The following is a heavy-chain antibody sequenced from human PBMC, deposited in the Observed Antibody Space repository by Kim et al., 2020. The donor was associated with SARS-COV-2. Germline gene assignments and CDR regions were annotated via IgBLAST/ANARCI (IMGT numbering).Heavy chain of an antibody. Sequence: SETLSLTCTVSGGSVSSGSYYWSWIRQPPGKGLEWIGYIYYSGSTNYNPSLKSRVTISVDTSKNQFSLKLSSVTAADTAVYYCARVGYYDILTGYYEYYFDYWGQGTLVTVSS. CDR1: GGSVSSGSYY. J-gene: IGHJ4*02. CDR3: ARVGYYDILTGYYEYYFDY. V-gene: IGHV4-61*01. CDR2: IYYSGST. D-gene: IGHD3-9*01.